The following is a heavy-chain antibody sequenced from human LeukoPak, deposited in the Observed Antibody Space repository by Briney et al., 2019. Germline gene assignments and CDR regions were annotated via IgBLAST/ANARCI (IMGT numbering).Heavy chain of an antibody. D-gene: IGHD5-24*01. CDR3: ARKRWLQPFDY. CDR2: IYYSGTT. Sequence: WVRQPPGKGLEWIGSIYYSGTTYYSPSLKSRVTISVDTSKNHFSLKLSSVTAADTAVYYCARKRWLQPFDYWGQGTPVTVSS. J-gene: IGHJ4*02. V-gene: IGHV4-39*02.